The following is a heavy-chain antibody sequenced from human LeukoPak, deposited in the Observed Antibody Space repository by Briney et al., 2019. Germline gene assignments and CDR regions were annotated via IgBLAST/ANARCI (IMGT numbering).Heavy chain of an antibody. Sequence: GGSLRLSCAASGFTFSSYSMNWVRQAPGKGLEWASSISSSSSYIYYADSVKGRFTISRDNAKSSLYLQMNSLRAEDTAVYYCARLIRGVAAPINWFDPWGQGTLVTVSS. D-gene: IGHD6-6*01. V-gene: IGHV3-21*01. CDR3: ARLIRGVAAPINWFDP. CDR2: ISSSSSYI. CDR1: GFTFSSYS. J-gene: IGHJ5*02.